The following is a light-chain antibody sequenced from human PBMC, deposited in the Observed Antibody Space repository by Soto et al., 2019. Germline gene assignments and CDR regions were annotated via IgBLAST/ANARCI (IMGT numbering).Light chain of an antibody. CDR1: TGAVTSGHY. CDR3: LVSYNGVRPV. Sequence: QTVVTHEASLTVSPGGAVTLTCGSSTGAVTSGHYPSWFQQKPGQAPRTLIYDTSNKHSWTPARFSGSLLGGKAALTLSGAQPEDEAEYYCLVSYNGVRPVFGGGTKLTVL. CDR2: DTS. V-gene: IGLV7-46*01. J-gene: IGLJ3*02.